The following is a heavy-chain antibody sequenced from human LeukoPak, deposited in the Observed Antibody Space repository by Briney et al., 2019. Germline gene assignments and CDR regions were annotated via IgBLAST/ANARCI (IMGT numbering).Heavy chain of an antibody. J-gene: IGHJ4*02. Sequence: SGGSLRLSCAASGFTFSSYAMSWVRQAPGKGLEWVSAISGSGGSTYYADSVKGRFTISRDNSKNTLYLQMNSLRAEDKAVYYCAKEAAFGYSSSWYHCDNWGQGTLVTVSS. V-gene: IGHV3-23*01. D-gene: IGHD6-13*01. CDR1: GFTFSSYA. CDR3: AKEAAFGYSSSWYHCDN. CDR2: ISGSGGST.